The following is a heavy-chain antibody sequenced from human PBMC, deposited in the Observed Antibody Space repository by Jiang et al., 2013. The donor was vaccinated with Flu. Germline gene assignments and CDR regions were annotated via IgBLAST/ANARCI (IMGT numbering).Heavy chain of an antibody. Sequence: SGGGLVQPGRSLRLSCAASGFTFDDYAMHWVRQAPGKGLEWVSGISWNSGSIGYADSVKGRFTISRDNAKNSLYLQMNSLRAEDTALYYCAKGAYGPTYSSGWARVGYYFDYWGQGTLVTVSS. J-gene: IGHJ4*02. CDR1: GFTFDDYA. V-gene: IGHV3-9*01. CDR2: ISWNSGSI. D-gene: IGHD6-19*01. CDR3: AKGAYGPTYSSGWARVGYYFDY.